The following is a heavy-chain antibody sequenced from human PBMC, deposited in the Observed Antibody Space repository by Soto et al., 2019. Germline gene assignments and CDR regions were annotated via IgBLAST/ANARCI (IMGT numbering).Heavy chain of an antibody. CDR1: SDSISSNY. V-gene: IGHV4-59*08. CDR2: IDYSGNT. CDR3: ERAAGDPLYSLDY. J-gene: IGHJ4*02. Sequence: QVQLQESGPGLVRPSETLSLTCTVSSDSISSNYWIWIRQSPGKGLEWIGYIDYSGNTNYNPSLTMRVTISADMAKNQISLRLSLVTAADTAVYDCERAAGDPLYSLDYWGQGTLVTVSS. D-gene: IGHD2-15*01.